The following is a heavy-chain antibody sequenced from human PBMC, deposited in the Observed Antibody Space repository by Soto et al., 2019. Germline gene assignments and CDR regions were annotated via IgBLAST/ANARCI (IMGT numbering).Heavy chain of an antibody. CDR1: GFTFRCYV. CDR3: ANSEYSRYKNIDV. V-gene: IGHV3-30*18. Sequence: GGSLRVSCAASGFTFRCYVMHWVRQSPGRGLEWVALISYDGSIKYYADSVRGRFTISRDNSKNTLYLQMNSLRAEDTAVYYCANSEYSRYKNIDVWGQGTTVTVSS. CDR2: ISYDGSIK. D-gene: IGHD5-18*01. J-gene: IGHJ6*02.